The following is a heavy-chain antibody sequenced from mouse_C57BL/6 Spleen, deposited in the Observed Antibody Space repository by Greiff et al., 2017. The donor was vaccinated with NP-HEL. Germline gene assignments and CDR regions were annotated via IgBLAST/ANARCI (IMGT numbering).Heavy chain of an antibody. V-gene: IGHV1S81*02. J-gene: IGHJ2*01. CDR1: GYTVTSYW. CDR2: INPSNGRT. Sequence: VQLQQAGAELVEPGASVKLSCKSSGYTVTSYWMQWVKQRPGQGLEWIGEINPSNGRTNYNEKFKSKATLTVDKSSSTAYMQLSSPTSEDSAVYYCARVITRSYWGQGTTLTVYS. CDR3: ARVITRSY.